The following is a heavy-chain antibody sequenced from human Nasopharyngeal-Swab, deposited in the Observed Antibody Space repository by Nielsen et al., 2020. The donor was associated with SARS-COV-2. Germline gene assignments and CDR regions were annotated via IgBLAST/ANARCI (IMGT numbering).Heavy chain of an antibody. CDR1: GFTFSSYW. CDR2: INSDGSST. J-gene: IGHJ4*02. CDR3: ASPRGYYDSSGAFDY. V-gene: IGHV3-74*01. Sequence: GGSLRLSCAASGFTFSSYWMHWVRQAPGKGLVWVSRINSDGSSTSYADSVKGRFTISRDNAKNTLYLQMNSLRAEDTAAYYCASPRGYYDSSGAFDYWGQGTLVTVSS. D-gene: IGHD3-22*01.